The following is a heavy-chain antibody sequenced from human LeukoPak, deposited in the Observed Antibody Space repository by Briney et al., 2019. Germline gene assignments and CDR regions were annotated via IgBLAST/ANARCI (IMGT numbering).Heavy chain of an antibody. J-gene: IGHJ4*02. CDR1: GGSINSGGYS. CDR2: IYHSGST. V-gene: IGHV4-30-2*01. D-gene: IGHD5-18*01. Sequence: SETLSLTCAVSGGSINSGGYSWSWIRQPPGKGLEWIGYIYHSGSTYYNPSLKSRVTISVDRSKNQFSLKLSSVTAADTAVYYCARASPDTAMAHYFDYWGQGTLVTVSS. CDR3: ARASPDTAMAHYFDY.